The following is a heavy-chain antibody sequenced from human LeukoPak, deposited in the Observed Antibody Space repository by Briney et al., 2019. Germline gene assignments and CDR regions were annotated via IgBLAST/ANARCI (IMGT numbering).Heavy chain of an antibody. CDR2: ITTRITST. CDR1: GFTFSNYA. J-gene: IGHJ4*02. V-gene: IGHV3-23*01. Sequence: GGSLRLSCAASGFTFSNYAMTWVRRTPGKGLEWVSSITTRITSTYYADSVKGRFTISRDNSQNTLDLQMNSLRAEDTAIYYCAKAPTDSRAGVRCYSFDSWGQGTLVTVSS. D-gene: IGHD2-15*01. CDR3: AKAPTDSRAGVRCYSFDS.